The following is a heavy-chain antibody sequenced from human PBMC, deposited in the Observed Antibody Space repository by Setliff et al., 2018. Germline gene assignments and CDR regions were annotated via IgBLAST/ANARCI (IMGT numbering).Heavy chain of an antibody. V-gene: IGHV3-7*01. CDR3: FGAGTCSY. CDR2: INPHGSEK. D-gene: IGHD3-10*01. CDR1: GLSYINDW. J-gene: IGHJ4*02. Sequence: PGGSLRLSCTASGLSYINDWVSWVRQAPGKGLEWLASINPHGSEKYYADSVKGRFTISRDNAKNSLSLQMNNLRTEDTAVYYCFGAGTCSYWGQGTLVTVPS.